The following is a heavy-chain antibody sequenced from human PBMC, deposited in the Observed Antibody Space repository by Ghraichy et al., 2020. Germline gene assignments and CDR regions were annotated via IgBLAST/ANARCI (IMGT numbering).Heavy chain of an antibody. J-gene: IGHJ4*02. Sequence: SLNISCAVSGSSISSGAYYWTWVRQHPGKGLQWIGYIYYSGGTYYNPSLKSRALISIDTSKNQFSLKLSSVTAADTAVYFCVREKYGGKELDYWGQGTLVTVSS. CDR3: VREKYGGKELDY. CDR1: GSSISSGAYY. V-gene: IGHV4-31*11. CDR2: IYYSGGT. D-gene: IGHD4/OR15-4a*01.